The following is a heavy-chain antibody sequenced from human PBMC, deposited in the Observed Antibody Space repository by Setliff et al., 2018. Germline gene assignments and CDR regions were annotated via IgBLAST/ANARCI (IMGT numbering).Heavy chain of an antibody. CDR3: VRVGREYGDSGGFDAFSV. CDR2: MSTTGTT. CDR1: GASIMNYY. D-gene: IGHD4-17*01. J-gene: IGHJ3*01. Sequence: SETLSLTCTISGASIMNYYWSWIRQPAGRGLEWTGRMSTTGTTTGTSSYNPSLQGRVAMSVDMSKSLFFLKISSLTTMDTAVYYCVRVGREYGDSGGFDAFSVWGQGREVTVSS. V-gene: IGHV4-4*07.